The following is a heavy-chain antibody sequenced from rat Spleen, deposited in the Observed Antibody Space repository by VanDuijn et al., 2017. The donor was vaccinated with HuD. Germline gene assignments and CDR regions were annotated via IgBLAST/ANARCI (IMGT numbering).Heavy chain of an antibody. V-gene: IGHV2-13*01. CDR3: ARSAKYYYDGSYYYVHFDY. J-gene: IGHJ2*01. Sequence: QVQLKESGPGLVQPSQTLSLTCTVSGVALSIYGIIWVRQPPGKGLEWMGVIGGNGNTNYNSVVKSRLSISRDTSKSQVLLKMNSLQTEDTAMYFCARSAKYYYDGSYYYVHFDYWGQGVMVTVSS. D-gene: IGHD1-12*02. CDR1: GVALSIYG. CDR2: IGGNGNT.